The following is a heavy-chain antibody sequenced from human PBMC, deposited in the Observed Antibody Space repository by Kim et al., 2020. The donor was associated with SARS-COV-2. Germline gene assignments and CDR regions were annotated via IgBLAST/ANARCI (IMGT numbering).Heavy chain of an antibody. CDR2: ISSSRNNK. CDR1: GFTFSSYS. Sequence: GGSLRLSCAASGFTFSSYSMTWVRQAPGKGLELVSYISSSRNNKYNVDSVKGRFTISRDKAKNSLYLQMNSLRAEDTAVYYCAAAGVLDISGNYGMDIWGQGTTVTVSS. V-gene: IGHV3-48*01. D-gene: IGHD3-22*01. CDR3: AAAGVLDISGNYGMDI. J-gene: IGHJ6*02.